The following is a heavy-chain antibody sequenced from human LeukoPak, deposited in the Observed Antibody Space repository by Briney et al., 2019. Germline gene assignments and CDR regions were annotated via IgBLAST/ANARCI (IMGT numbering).Heavy chain of an antibody. CDR1: GFTFSTYS. CDR2: ISSKSRYI. J-gene: IGHJ4*02. CDR3: ARCSGSSTYHSDDY. Sequence: PGGSLRLSCVVSGFTFSTYSINWGRQAPGKGLEWCSSISSKSRYIYCADSVKGRFTISRDNAKNSLSLQMNSLRAEDTAVYYCARCSGSSTYHSDDYWGQGTLVTVSS. D-gene: IGHD2-15*01. V-gene: IGHV3-21*01.